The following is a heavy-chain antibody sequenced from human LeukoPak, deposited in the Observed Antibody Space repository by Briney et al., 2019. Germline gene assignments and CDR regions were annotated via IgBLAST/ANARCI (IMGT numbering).Heavy chain of an antibody. CDR2: IYYSGST. J-gene: IGHJ4*02. V-gene: IGHV4-39*07. CDR3: ASRPRGGPVNY. CDR1: GGSISSSSYY. Sequence: SETLSLTCTVSGGSISSSSYYWGWIRQPPGKGLEWIGSIYYSGSTYYNPSLKSRVTISVDTSKNQFSLKLSSVTAADTAVYYCASRPRGGPVNYWGQGTLVTVSS. D-gene: IGHD2-15*01.